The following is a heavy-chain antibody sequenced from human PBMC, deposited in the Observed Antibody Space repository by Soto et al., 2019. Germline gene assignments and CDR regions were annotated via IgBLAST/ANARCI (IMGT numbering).Heavy chain of an antibody. CDR1: GFTFSHYA. CDR3: AKDGSNTFDY. J-gene: IGHJ4*02. CDR2: MSYDGSNE. D-gene: IGHD1-26*01. V-gene: IGHV3-30*18. Sequence: QVQLVESGGGVVQPGRSLRLSCAASGFTFSHYAMHWVRQAPGKGLEWVALMSYDGSNEYHADSVKGRFTISRDNSKNTLYLKLNSLRAEETAVYYCAKDGSNTFDYWGQGTLVTVSS.